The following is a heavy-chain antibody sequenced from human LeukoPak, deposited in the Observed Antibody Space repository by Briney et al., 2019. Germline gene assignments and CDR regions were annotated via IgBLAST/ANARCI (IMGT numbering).Heavy chain of an antibody. CDR3: ATTNPPITMIDGMDV. V-gene: IGHV3-11*01. J-gene: IGHJ6*02. CDR2: ISSSGSTI. Sequence: GGSLRLSCAASGFTFSDYYMSWIRQAPGKGLECVSYISSSGSTIYYADSVKGRFTISRDNAKNSLYLQMNSLRAEDTAVYYCATTNPPITMIDGMDVWGQGTTVTVSS. CDR1: GFTFSDYY. D-gene: IGHD3-22*01.